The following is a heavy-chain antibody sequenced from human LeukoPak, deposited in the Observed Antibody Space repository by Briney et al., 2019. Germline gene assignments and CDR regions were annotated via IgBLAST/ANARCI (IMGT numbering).Heavy chain of an antibody. Sequence: PGGSLRLSCAASGFTFSSYGMHWVRQAPGKGLEWVAVIWYDGSNKYYADSVKGRFTISRDNSKNTLYLQMNSLRAEDTAVYYCARDKVYSYGYSQYYSDYWGQGTLVTVSS. CDR2: IWYDGSNK. J-gene: IGHJ4*02. CDR1: GFTFSSYG. CDR3: ARDKVYSYGYSQYYSDY. D-gene: IGHD5-18*01. V-gene: IGHV3-33*01.